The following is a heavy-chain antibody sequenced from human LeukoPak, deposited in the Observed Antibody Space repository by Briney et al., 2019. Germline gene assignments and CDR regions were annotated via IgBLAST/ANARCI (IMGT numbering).Heavy chain of an antibody. D-gene: IGHD7-27*01. V-gene: IGHV1-2*02. J-gene: IGHJ4*02. Sequence: ASVKVSCKASGGTFNSYAISWVRQAPGQGLEWMGWIHPNSGDTNYAQRFQGRVSLTRDTSISTAYMELSSLRSDDTAVYYCARDHNWGPDYWGQGTLVSVFS. CDR3: ARDHNWGPDY. CDR2: IHPNSGDT. CDR1: GGTFNSYA.